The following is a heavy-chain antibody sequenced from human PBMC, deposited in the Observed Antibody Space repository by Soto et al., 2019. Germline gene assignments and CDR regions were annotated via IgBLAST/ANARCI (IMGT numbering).Heavy chain of an antibody. J-gene: IGHJ4*02. CDR1: GDTFTSYA. V-gene: IGHV1-3*01. D-gene: IGHD6-19*01. CDR2: INAGNGNT. CDR3: ARDLFVGAVAGTFLDY. Sequence: ASVTVSCTASGDTFTSYAMHWVRQAPGQRLEWMGWINAGNGNTKYSQKFQGRVTITRDTSASTAYMELSSLRSEDTAVYYCARDLFVGAVAGTFLDYWGQGTLVTVSS.